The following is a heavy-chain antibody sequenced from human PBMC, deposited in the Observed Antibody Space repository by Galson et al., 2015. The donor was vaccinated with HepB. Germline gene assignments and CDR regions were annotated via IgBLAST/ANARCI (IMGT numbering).Heavy chain of an antibody. CDR3: AKLRGYSSSGGGAFDI. CDR2: IDPSSGGT. D-gene: IGHD6-6*01. J-gene: IGHJ3*02. Sequence: SVKVSCKASGYTFTGYYMHWVRQAPGQGLEWMGWIDPSSGGTNYAQTFQGRVTMTRDTSISTAYMELSSLTSDDTAVYYCAKLRGYSSSGGGAFDIWGQGTMVTVSS. V-gene: IGHV1-2*02. CDR1: GYTFTGYY.